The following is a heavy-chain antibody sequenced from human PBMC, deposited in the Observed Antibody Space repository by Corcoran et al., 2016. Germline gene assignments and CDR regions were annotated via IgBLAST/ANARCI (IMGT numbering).Heavy chain of an antibody. CDR3: ARGRVVVVAATLEPRSEWFDP. V-gene: IGHV4-34*01. CDR1: GGSFSGYY. J-gene: IGHJ5*02. CDR2: INHSGST. Sequence: QVPLQQWGAGLLKPSETLSLTCAVYGGSFSGYYWSWIRQPPGKGLEWMGEINHSGSTNYNPSLKSRVTISVDTSKNQFSLKLSSVAAADTAVYYCARGRVVVVAATLEPRSEWFDPWGQGTLVTVSS. D-gene: IGHD2-15*01.